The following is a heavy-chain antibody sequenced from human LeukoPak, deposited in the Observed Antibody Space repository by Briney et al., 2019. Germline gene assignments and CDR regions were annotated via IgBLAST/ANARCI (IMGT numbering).Heavy chain of an antibody. J-gene: IGHJ3*02. CDR1: SGSISSNYY. CDR2: IYYTGKT. V-gene: IGHV4-39*01. Sequence: SETLSLTCSVSSGSISSNYYWGWVRQPPGKGLEWVGTIYYTGKTYYNPSLKSRLTISIDTSRNQFFLGLSSVAAADTAVYYCARIPYYYVSSVPRWAFDIWGQGTMVTVSS. CDR3: ARIPYYYVSSVPRWAFDI. D-gene: IGHD3-22*01.